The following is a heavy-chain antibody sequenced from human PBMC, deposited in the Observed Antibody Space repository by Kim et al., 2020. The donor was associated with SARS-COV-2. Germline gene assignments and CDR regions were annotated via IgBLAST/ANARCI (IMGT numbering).Heavy chain of an antibody. CDR2: MNPNSGNT. D-gene: IGHD2-15*01. J-gene: IGHJ6*02. Sequence: ASVKVSCKASGYTFTSYDINWVRQATGQGLEWMGWMNPNSGNTGYAQKFQGRVTMTRNTSISTAYMELSSLRSEDTAVYYCARVTTIEVYYYYYYGMDVWGQGTTVTVSS. CDR1: GYTFTSYD. V-gene: IGHV1-8*01. CDR3: ARVTTIEVYYYYYYGMDV.